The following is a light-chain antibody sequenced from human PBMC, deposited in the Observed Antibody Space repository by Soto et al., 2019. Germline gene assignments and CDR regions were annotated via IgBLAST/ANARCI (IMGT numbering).Light chain of an antibody. Sequence: QSVLTQPASVSGSPGQSITISCTGTSSDIGAYNSVSWYQHHPGKAPKLMVFQVSFRPSAVSDRFSGSKSDNTASLTISGLQTEDEADYYCLSYTESSTFVFGNGTKVNV. V-gene: IGLV2-14*01. CDR1: SSDIGAYNS. CDR2: QVS. CDR3: LSYTESSTFV. J-gene: IGLJ1*01.